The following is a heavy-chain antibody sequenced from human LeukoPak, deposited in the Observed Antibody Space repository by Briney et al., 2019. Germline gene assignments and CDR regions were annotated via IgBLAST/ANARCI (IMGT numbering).Heavy chain of an antibody. CDR2: INHSGST. D-gene: IGHD3-10*01. CDR1: GGSFSGYY. J-gene: IGHJ6*02. Sequence: PSETLSLTCAVYGGSFSGYYWSWIRHPPGKGLEWIGEINHSGSTNYNPSLKSRVTISVDTSKNQFSLKLSSVTAADTAVYYCAQGGSGRYYYYYYGMDVWGQGTTVTVSS. CDR3: AQGGSGRYYYYYYGMDV. V-gene: IGHV4-34*01.